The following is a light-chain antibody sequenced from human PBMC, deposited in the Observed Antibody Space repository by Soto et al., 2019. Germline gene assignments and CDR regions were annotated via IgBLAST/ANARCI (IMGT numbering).Light chain of an antibody. CDR1: QSVSSN. CDR2: GAS. Sequence: EIVMTQSPATLSVSTGERATLSCRASQSVSSNLAWYQQKPGQAPRLLIYGASTRATGIPARFSGSGSGTDFSLTISRLEPEDFAVYYCQHHGDAPITFGQVTRLEVK. J-gene: IGKJ5*01. V-gene: IGKV3-15*01. CDR3: QHHGDAPIT.